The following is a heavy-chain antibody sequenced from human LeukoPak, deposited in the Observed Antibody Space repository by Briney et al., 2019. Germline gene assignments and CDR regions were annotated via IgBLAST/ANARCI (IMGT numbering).Heavy chain of an antibody. Sequence: PSETLSLTCTVSGGSISSSYWSWIRQPPGKGLEWIGYIYYSGSTNYNPSLKSRVTISVDTSKNQFSLKLSSVTAADTAVYYCARVHDILTGLGVWGKGTTVTVSS. J-gene: IGHJ6*04. CDR1: GGSISSSY. V-gene: IGHV4-59*01. CDR2: IYYSGST. D-gene: IGHD3-9*01. CDR3: ARVHDILTGLGV.